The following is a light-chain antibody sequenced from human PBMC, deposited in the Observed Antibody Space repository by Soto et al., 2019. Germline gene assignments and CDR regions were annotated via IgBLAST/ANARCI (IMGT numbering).Light chain of an antibody. CDR2: DTS. J-gene: IGLJ2*01. CDR1: TGAVSSGHY. CDR3: LLSYSGARGGV. Sequence: QTVVTQEPSLTVSPGGTVTLTCGSSTGAVSSGHYPYWFQQKPGQAPRTLIYDTSNKHSWTPARFSGSLLGGKAALTLSGAPAEDEAEYYCLLSYSGARGGVFGGGTKLTVL. V-gene: IGLV7-46*01.